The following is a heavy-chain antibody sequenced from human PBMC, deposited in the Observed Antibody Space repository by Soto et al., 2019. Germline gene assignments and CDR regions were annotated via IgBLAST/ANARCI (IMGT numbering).Heavy chain of an antibody. J-gene: IGHJ4*02. CDR3: AREGVTGTTFDY. Sequence: QVQLQESGPGLVKPSQTLSLTCTVSGGSISSGDYYWSWIRQPPGKGLEWIGYIYYSGSTYYNPSLKSRVTLAVDTAKNQFSLKLSSVTAADTAVYYCAREGVTGTTFDYWGQGTLVTVSS. D-gene: IGHD1-20*01. V-gene: IGHV4-30-4*01. CDR1: GGSISSGDYY. CDR2: IYYSGST.